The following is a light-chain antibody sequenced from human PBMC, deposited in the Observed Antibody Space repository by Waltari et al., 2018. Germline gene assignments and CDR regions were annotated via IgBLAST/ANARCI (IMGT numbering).Light chain of an antibody. V-gene: IGLV2-11*01. J-gene: IGLJ1*01. CDR1: SSDVAGYTS. Sequence: QSALTQPRSLSGSPGQSVTISCSGTSSDVAGYTSVPWYQQHPGKAPNPMISDVNKRPPGLPGRCSVSKSGNSASLPISGLQADDEADYFYCAFAVRYNFVYGTGTEVTVL. CDR3: CAFAVRYNFV. CDR2: DVN.